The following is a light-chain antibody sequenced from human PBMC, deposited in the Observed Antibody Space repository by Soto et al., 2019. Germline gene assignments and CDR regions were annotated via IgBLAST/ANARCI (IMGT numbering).Light chain of an antibody. CDR3: QQRSNWRST. Sequence: EIVMTQSPATLSVSPGERATLSCRASQSVSSILAWYQQKPGQAPRLLVYGASTRATGIPARFSGSGSETDFTLTISSLEPEDFAVYYCQQRSNWRSTFGQGTRLEIK. J-gene: IGKJ5*01. V-gene: IGKV3-15*01. CDR1: QSVSSI. CDR2: GAS.